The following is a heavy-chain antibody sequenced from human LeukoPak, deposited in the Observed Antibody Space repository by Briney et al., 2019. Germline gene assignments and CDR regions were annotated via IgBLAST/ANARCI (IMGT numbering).Heavy chain of an antibody. CDR2: IDSSGRTI. CDR3: AKDAYDYGDNLDY. D-gene: IGHD4-17*01. CDR1: GFTVSSNY. J-gene: IGHJ4*02. Sequence: PGGSLRLSCAASGFTVSSNYMSWVRQAPGMGLEWVSYIDSSGRTIYYADSVKGRFTISRDNAKNSLYLQMNSLRAEDTAVYYCAKDAYDYGDNLDYWGQGTLVTVSS. V-gene: IGHV3-11*04.